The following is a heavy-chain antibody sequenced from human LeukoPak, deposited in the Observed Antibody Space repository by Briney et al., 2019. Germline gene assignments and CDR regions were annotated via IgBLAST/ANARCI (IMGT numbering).Heavy chain of an antibody. CDR1: GYTFTGYY. Sequence: ASVKVSCEASGYTFTGYYMHWVRQAPGQGLEWMGWINPNSGGTNYAQKFQGRVTMTRDTSISTAYMELSRLRSDDTAVYYCARGYSLLEGFDYWGQGTLVTVSS. D-gene: IGHD5-18*01. J-gene: IGHJ4*02. CDR2: INPNSGGT. V-gene: IGHV1-2*02. CDR3: ARGYSLLEGFDY.